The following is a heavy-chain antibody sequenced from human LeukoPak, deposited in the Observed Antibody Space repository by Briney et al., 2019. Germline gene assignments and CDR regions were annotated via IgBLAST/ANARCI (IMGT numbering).Heavy chain of an antibody. CDR1: GGSISSYY. V-gene: IGHV4-59*12. J-gene: IGHJ5*02. Sequence: SETLSLTCTVSGGSISSYYWSWIRQPPGKGLEWIGYIHYSGSTNYNPSLKSRVIMSVDTSKNQFSLKLTSVTAADTAVYYCAASYLLYNWFDPWGQGTLVTVSS. CDR2: IHYSGST. D-gene: IGHD1-26*01. CDR3: AASYLLYNWFDP.